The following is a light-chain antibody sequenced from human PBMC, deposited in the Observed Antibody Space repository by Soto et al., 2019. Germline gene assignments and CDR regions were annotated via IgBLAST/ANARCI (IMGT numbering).Light chain of an antibody. CDR3: CSDAGSWV. CDR2: EVN. V-gene: IGLV2-23*02. CDR1: SSDVGNYNL. J-gene: IGLJ3*02. Sequence: QSALTQPASVSGSPGQSITISCTGTSSDVGNYNLVSWYQQHPGKAPKLMIYEVNKRPSGVSNRFSGSKSGNTASLTISGLQAEDEADYYCCSDAGSWVSGGGTQLTVL.